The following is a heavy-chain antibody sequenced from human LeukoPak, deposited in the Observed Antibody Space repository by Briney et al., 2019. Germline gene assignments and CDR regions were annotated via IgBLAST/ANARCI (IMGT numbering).Heavy chain of an antibody. CDR3: ARVKVPAAIIWFDP. CDR1: GGTFSSYA. V-gene: IGHV1-69*04. CDR2: IIPILGIA. J-gene: IGHJ5*02. Sequence: ASVKVSCKASGGTFSSYAISWVRQAPGQGLEWMGRIIPILGIANYAQKFQGRVTITADKSTSTAYMELSSLRSEDTAVYYCARVKVPAAIIWFDPWGQGTLVTVSS. D-gene: IGHD2-2*01.